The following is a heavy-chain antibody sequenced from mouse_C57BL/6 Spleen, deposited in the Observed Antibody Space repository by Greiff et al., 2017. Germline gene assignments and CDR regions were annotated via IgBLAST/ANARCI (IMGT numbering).Heavy chain of an antibody. Sequence: QVQLQQSGPELVKPGASVKISCKASGYAFSSSWMNWVKQRPGKGLEWIGRIYPGDGDTNYNGKFKGKATLTADKSSSTAYMQLSSLTSEDSAVYFGARSYYGPNWYFDVWGTGTTVTVSS. V-gene: IGHV1-82*01. CDR3: ARSYYGPNWYFDV. CDR1: GYAFSSSW. J-gene: IGHJ1*03. D-gene: IGHD2-10*01. CDR2: IYPGDGDT.